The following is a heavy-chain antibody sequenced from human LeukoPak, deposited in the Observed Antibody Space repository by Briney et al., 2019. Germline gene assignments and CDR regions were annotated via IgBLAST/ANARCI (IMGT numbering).Heavy chain of an antibody. CDR3: ARLRHPSYDFWSGGKYYFDY. D-gene: IGHD3-3*01. V-gene: IGHV1-2*02. CDR1: GYTFTGYY. Sequence: GASVKVSCKASGYTFTGYYMHWVRQAPGQGLEWMGWINPNSGGTNYAQKFQGRVTMTRDTSISTAYMELSRLRSDDTAVYYCARLRHPSYDFWSGGKYYFDYWGQGTLVTVSS. J-gene: IGHJ4*02. CDR2: INPNSGGT.